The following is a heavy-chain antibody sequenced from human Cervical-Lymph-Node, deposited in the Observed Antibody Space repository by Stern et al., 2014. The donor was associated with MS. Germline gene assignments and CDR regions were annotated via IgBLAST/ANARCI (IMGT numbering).Heavy chain of an antibody. D-gene: IGHD6-19*01. V-gene: IGHV1-2*02. Sequence: VQLVESDAEVTKPGASVKVSCRPSGHIFTAYYIHWVRQAPGQGLECMGWINPNNGDTHYAQNFQGRVTMTRDTSLKTVYMEFSKLKSDDTALYFCARDRASAWYALDFWGQGTLVTVSS. CDR2: INPNNGDT. CDR1: GHIFTAYY. CDR3: ARDRASAWYALDF. J-gene: IGHJ4*02.